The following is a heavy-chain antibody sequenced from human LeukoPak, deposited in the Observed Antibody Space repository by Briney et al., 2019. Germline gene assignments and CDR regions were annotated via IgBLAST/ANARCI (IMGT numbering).Heavy chain of an antibody. V-gene: IGHV3-21*01. CDR2: ISSSSSYI. D-gene: IGHD2-2*01. J-gene: IGHJ4*02. Sequence: GGSLRLSCVASGFTFRSYSMNWVRQAPGKGLEWVSSISSSSSYIYYADSVKGRFTISRDNAKNSLYLQMNSLRAEDTAVYYCARRDDFSTSQFDYWGQGTLVTVSS. CDR3: ARRDDFSTSQFDY. CDR1: GFTFRSYS.